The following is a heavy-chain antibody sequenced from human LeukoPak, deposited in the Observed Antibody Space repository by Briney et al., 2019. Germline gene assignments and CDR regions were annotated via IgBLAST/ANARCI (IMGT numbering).Heavy chain of an antibody. CDR2: IYYSGST. V-gene: IGHV4-59*01. J-gene: IGHJ5*02. CDR3: ARDADILTGYYAWFDP. D-gene: IGHD3-9*01. Sequence: SETLSLTCTVSGGSINSYYWSWIRQPPGKGLEWIGYIYYSGSTNYNPSLKSRVTISVDTSKNQFSLKLSSVTAADTAVYYCARDADILTGYYAWFDPWGQGTLVTVSS. CDR1: GGSINSYY.